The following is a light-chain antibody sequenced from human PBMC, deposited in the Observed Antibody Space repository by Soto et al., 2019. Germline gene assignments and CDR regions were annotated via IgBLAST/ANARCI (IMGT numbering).Light chain of an antibody. V-gene: IGKV1-39*01. CDR3: QQSYSSPWT. CDR2: TAS. CDR1: QSISNY. Sequence: DLQMTQSPSSLSASVGDRVTITCRASQSISNYLNWYQQKPGKAPKLLIYTASILQNGVPSRFSGSGSGTDFTLAISSLQPEDFATYYCQQSYSSPWTFGQGTKVEIK. J-gene: IGKJ1*01.